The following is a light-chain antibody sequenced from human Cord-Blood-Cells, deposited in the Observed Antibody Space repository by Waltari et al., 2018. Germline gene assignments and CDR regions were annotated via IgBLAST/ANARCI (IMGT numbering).Light chain of an antibody. CDR2: DVS. CDR1: SSDVGGYNY. CDR3: CSYAGSYTYV. J-gene: IGLJ1*01. V-gene: IGLV2-11*01. Sequence: QSALTQPRSVSGSPGQSVTLPCPGPSSDVGGYNYVSWYQQHPGKAPKLMIDDVSKRPSGVPDRFSGSKSGNTASLTISGLQAEDEADYYCCSYAGSYTYVFGTGTKVTVL.